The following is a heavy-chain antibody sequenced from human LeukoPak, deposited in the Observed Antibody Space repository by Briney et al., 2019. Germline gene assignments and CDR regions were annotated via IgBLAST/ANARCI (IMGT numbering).Heavy chain of an antibody. V-gene: IGHV4-34*01. CDR2: INHSGST. Sequence: SETLSLTCAVYGGSFSGYYWSWIRQPPGKGLEWIGEINHSGSTNYNPSLKSRVTISVDTSKNQLSLKLSSVTAADTAVYYCARWNHYYDSSGYYWNDAFDIWGQGTMVTVSS. CDR3: ARWNHYYDSSGYYWNDAFDI. CDR1: GGSFSGYY. J-gene: IGHJ3*02. D-gene: IGHD3-22*01.